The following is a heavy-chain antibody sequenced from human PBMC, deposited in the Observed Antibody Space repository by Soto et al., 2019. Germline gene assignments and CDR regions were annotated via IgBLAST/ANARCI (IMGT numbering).Heavy chain of an antibody. D-gene: IGHD2-15*01. J-gene: IGHJ4*02. Sequence: QITLKESGPTLVKPTQTLTLTCTFSGFSLSTSGVGVGWIRQPPGKALEWLALIYWDDDKRYSPSLKSRLTTTTATSKNQAVLTMTAMDPVDTATHYCAHRPAYCSGGSCYSGFDYWGQGTLVTVSS. CDR1: GFSLSTSGVG. CDR3: AHRPAYCSGGSCYSGFDY. V-gene: IGHV2-5*02. CDR2: IYWDDDK.